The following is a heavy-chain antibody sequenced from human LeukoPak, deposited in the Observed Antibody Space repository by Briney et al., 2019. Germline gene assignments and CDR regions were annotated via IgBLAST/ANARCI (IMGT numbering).Heavy chain of an antibody. CDR3: AKDSSIAAACRLGFDY. V-gene: IGHV3-30*02. CDR1: GFTFSSYG. CDR2: IRYDGSNK. D-gene: IGHD6-13*01. Sequence: GGSLRLSCAASGFTFSSYGMHWVRQAPGKGLEWVAFIRYDGSNKYYADSVKGRFTISRDNSKNTLYLQMNSLRAEDTAVYYCAKDSSIAAACRLGFDYWGQGTLVTVSS. J-gene: IGHJ4*02.